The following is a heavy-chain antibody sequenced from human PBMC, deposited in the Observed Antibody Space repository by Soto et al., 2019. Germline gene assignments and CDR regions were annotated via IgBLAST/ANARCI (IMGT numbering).Heavy chain of an antibody. D-gene: IGHD2-15*01. CDR1: GFTFSSYA. V-gene: IGHV3-23*01. CDR2: ISGSGGST. CDR3: AKDRAGVVAATTFDY. J-gene: IGHJ4*02. Sequence: PGGSLRLSCAASGFTFSSYAMSWVRQAPGKGLEWVSAISGSGGSTYYADSVEGRFTISRDNSKNTLYLQMNSLRAEDTAVYYCAKDRAGVVAATTFDYWGQGTLVTVSS.